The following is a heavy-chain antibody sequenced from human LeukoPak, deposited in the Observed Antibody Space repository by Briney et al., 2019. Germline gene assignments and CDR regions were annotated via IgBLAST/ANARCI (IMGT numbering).Heavy chain of an antibody. CDR1: GGTFTTSH. V-gene: IGHV1-46*01. J-gene: IGHJ4*02. CDR2: INPSGGST. D-gene: IGHD2-8*02. Sequence: ASVKVSCKASGGTFTTSHMHWVRQAPGQGLEWMGKINPSGGSTTYAQQFQGGVSMTRDLSMSTVYMELSSLRSEDTAVYYCVRNLMQFTGLAYWGQGTLVTVSS. CDR3: VRNLMQFTGLAY.